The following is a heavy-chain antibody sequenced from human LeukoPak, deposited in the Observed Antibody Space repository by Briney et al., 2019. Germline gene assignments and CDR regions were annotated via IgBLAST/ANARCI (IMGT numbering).Heavy chain of an antibody. CDR3: ARGGAKCSGGSCYSSGY. D-gene: IGHD2-15*01. V-gene: IGHV3-21*01. J-gene: IGHJ4*02. CDR1: GFTFSSYS. CDR2: ISSSSYI. Sequence: GGSLRLSCAASGFTFSSYSMTWVRQAPGKGLEWVSSISSSSYIYYADSVKGRFTISRDNAKNSLYLQMNSLRAEDTAVYYCARGGAKCSGGSCYSSGYWGQGTLVTVSS.